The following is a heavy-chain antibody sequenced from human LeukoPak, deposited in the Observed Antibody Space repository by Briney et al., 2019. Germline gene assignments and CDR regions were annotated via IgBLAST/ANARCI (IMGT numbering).Heavy chain of an antibody. CDR3: AKAYYDILTGYGSLDAFDI. V-gene: IGHV3-23*01. J-gene: IGHJ3*02. D-gene: IGHD3-9*01. Sequence: PGGSLRLSCAASGFTFSSYAMSWVRQAPGKGLEWVSAISGSGGSTYYADSVKGRFTISRDNSKNTLYLQMNSLRAEDTAVYYCAKAYYDILTGYGSLDAFDIWGQGTVVTVSS. CDR1: GFTFSSYA. CDR2: ISGSGGST.